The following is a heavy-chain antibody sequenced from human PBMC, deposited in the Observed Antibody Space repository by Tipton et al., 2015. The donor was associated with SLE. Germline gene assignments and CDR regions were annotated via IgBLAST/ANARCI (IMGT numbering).Heavy chain of an antibody. D-gene: IGHD6-19*01. Sequence: TLSLTCTVSDYSISSGHYWGWIRQPPGKGLEWIGTIYYSGTTYYNPSLKSRVTTSGDTSKNQFSLKLSSVTAADTAVYYCARQVSDSGWYEEYYFDSWGQGTPVTVSS. CDR3: ARQVSDSGWYEEYYFDS. CDR2: IYYSGTT. CDR1: DYSISSGHY. J-gene: IGHJ4*02. V-gene: IGHV4-38-2*02.